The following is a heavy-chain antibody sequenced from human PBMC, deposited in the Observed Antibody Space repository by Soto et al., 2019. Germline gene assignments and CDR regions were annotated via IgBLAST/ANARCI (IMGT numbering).Heavy chain of an antibody. CDR1: GFTFSDYY. Sequence: LRLSCAASGFTFSDYYMSWIRQAPGKGLEWVSYISSSSSYTNYADSVKGRFTISRDNAKNSLYLQMNSLRAEDTAVYYCARDVPIYDSSGYYSPYFDYWGQGTLVTVSS. J-gene: IGHJ4*02. CDR2: ISSSSSYT. CDR3: ARDVPIYDSSGYYSPYFDY. D-gene: IGHD3-22*01. V-gene: IGHV3-11*06.